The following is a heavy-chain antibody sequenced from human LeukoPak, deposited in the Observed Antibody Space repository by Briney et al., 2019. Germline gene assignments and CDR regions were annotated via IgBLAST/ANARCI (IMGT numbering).Heavy chain of an antibody. J-gene: IGHJ4*02. CDR2: INPNSGDT. V-gene: IGHV1-2*02. CDR1: GYTFTGYY. Sequence: ASVKVSCKASGYTFTGYYMHWVRQAPGQGLEWMGWINPNSGDTKYSQKFQGRVTMTRDTSISTAFMELSSLRSDDTAVYYCARGRGYSYGYCFDYWGQGTLVTVSS. D-gene: IGHD5-18*01. CDR3: ARGRGYSYGYCFDY.